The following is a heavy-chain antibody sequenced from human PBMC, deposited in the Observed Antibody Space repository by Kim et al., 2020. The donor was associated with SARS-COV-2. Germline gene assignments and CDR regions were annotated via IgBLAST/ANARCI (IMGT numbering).Heavy chain of an antibody. CDR3: ARVPRLGYSAYAFLDY. D-gene: IGHD5-12*01. J-gene: IGHJ4*02. Sequence: ASVKVSCKASGYTFTDYFVHWVRQAPGQGLEWMGRINTHSGGTNYAQKFQGRVTMTSDTSISTAYMELSRLRSDDTAMYYCARVPRLGYSAYAFLDYWGQ. CDR1: GYTFTDYF. CDR2: INTHSGGT. V-gene: IGHV1-2*06.